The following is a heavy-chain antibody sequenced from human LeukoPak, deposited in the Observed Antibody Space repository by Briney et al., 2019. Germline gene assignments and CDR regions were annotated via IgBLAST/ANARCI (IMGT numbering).Heavy chain of an antibody. D-gene: IGHD4/OR15-4a*01. CDR3: ATQPVRDGGATYDY. V-gene: IGHV1-8*01. Sequence: GASVKVSCKASGYTFTSYDINWVRQATGQGLEWMGWMNPNSGNTGYAQKFQGRVTMTEDTSTDTAYMELSSLRSEDTAVYYCATQPVRDGGATYDYWGQGTLVTVSS. CDR2: MNPNSGNT. CDR1: GYTFTSYD. J-gene: IGHJ4*02.